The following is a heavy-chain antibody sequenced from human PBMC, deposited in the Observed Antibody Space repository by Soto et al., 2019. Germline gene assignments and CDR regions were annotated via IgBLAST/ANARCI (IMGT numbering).Heavy chain of an antibody. CDR3: DRDDFISTSCYVAS. CDR1: GYTFTSYG. CDR2: ISAYNGNT. Sequence: QVQLVQSGAEVKKPGASVKVSCKASGYTFTSYGISWVRQAPGQGLEWMGWISAYNGNTNYAQKLQGRVTRTTDTPTSPAYMELRSLRADDTAVYCCDRDDFISTSCYVASCGQGTLVTVSS. D-gene: IGHD2-2*01. V-gene: IGHV1-18*01. J-gene: IGHJ4*02.